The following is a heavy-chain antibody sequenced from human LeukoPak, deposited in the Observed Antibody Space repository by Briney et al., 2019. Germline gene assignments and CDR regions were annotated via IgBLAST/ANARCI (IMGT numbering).Heavy chain of an antibody. CDR1: GFTVSSNY. CDR3: ASNCYDSSGYAY. D-gene: IGHD3-22*01. Sequence: GGSLRLSCAASGFTVSSNYMSWVRQAPGKGLEWVSVIYSGGSTYYADSVKGRFTISRDNSKNTLYLQMNSLRAEDTAVYYCASNCYDSSGYAYWGQGTLVTVSS. CDR2: IYSGGST. J-gene: IGHJ4*02. V-gene: IGHV3-53*01.